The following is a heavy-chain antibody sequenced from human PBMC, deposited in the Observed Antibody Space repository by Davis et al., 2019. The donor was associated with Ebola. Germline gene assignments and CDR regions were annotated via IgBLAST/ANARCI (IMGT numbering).Heavy chain of an antibody. CDR3: ARARAVAYYYYGMDV. Sequence: MPSETLSLTCAFYRGSFSGYYWRWIRHPPGKGLEWIGEIYHSGSTNYNPSLKSRVTISVDKSKNQFSLKLSSVTAADTAVYYCARARAVAYYYYGMDVWGQGTTVTVSS. CDR1: RGSFSGYY. D-gene: IGHD6-19*01. CDR2: IYHSGST. J-gene: IGHJ6*02. V-gene: IGHV4-34*01.